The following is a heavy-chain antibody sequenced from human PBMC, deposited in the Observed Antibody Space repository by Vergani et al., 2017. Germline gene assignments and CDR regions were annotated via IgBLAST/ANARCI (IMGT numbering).Heavy chain of an antibody. Sequence: EVELVQSGPEMRKPGESLKISCKGSEYSFGNYWIGWVRQMPGKGLEWMGIIYPADSDTRYSPSFQGQFTISADESISTAFLQWDSLKASDTSLYYCARHTTYTNSWGQGTLVTVSS. V-gene: IGHV5-51*01. CDR3: ARHTTYTNS. D-gene: IGHD1-1*01. CDR1: EYSFGNYW. CDR2: IYPADSDT. J-gene: IGHJ4*02.